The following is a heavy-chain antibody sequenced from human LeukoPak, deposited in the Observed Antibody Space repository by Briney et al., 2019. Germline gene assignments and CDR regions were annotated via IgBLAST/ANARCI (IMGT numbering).Heavy chain of an antibody. Sequence: ASVKVSCKASGYTFTNYGISWVRQAPGQGLEWMGWISAYNGNTNYAQKFQGRVTMTTDTSTSTAYMELRSLRSDDTAMYDCARRGRYYDTNWFDPWGQGTLVTVSS. D-gene: IGHD3-22*01. V-gene: IGHV1-18*01. CDR2: ISAYNGNT. CDR3: ARRGRYYDTNWFDP. J-gene: IGHJ5*02. CDR1: GYTFTNYG.